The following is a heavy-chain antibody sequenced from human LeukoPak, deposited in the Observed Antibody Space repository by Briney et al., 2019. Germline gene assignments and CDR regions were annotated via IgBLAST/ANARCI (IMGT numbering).Heavy chain of an antibody. CDR1: GYTFTSYG. CDR3: ARGSMVRGVASYYFYMDV. Sequence: ASVKVSCKASGYTFTSYGISWVRQAPGQGLEWMGWISPYNGNTNYAQKLQGRVTMTTDTSTSTAYMELRSLRSDDTAVYYCARGSMVRGVASYYFYMDVWGKGTTVTVSS. V-gene: IGHV1-18*01. D-gene: IGHD3-10*01. J-gene: IGHJ6*03. CDR2: ISPYNGNT.